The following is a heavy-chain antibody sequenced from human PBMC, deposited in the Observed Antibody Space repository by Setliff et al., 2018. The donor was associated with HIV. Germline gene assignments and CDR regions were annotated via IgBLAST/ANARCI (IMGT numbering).Heavy chain of an antibody. J-gene: IGHJ6*03. CDR3: ARQSGDIAVAGPVYYYYYYYMDV. V-gene: IGHV4-39*01. D-gene: IGHD6-19*01. Sequence: SETLSLTCTVSGGSISSSSYYWGWIRQPPGKGLEWIGSIYYSGSTYYNPSLKSRVTISVDTSKNQFSLKLSSVTAADTAVYYCARQSGDIAVAGPVYYYYYYYMDVWGKGTTVTVSS. CDR1: GGSISSSSYY. CDR2: IYYSGST.